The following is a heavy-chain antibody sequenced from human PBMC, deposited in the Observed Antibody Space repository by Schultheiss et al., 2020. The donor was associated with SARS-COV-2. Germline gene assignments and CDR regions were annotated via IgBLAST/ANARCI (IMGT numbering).Heavy chain of an antibody. Sequence: AGSLRLSCAASGFTFSSYGMHWVRQAPGKGLEWVAVISYDGSNKYYADSVKGRFTISRDNAKNSLYLQMNSLRAEDTAVYYCARWPTGAAAGVYYYYYYMDVWGKGTTVTVSS. CDR2: ISYDGSNK. J-gene: IGHJ6*03. V-gene: IGHV3-30*03. CDR3: ARWPTGAAAGVYYYYYYMDV. CDR1: GFTFSSYG. D-gene: IGHD6-13*01.